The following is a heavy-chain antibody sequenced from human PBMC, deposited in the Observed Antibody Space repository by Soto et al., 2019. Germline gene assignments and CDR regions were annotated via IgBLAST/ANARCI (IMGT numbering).Heavy chain of an antibody. CDR2: IYHSGST. CDR1: GYSISSGYY. Sequence: PSETLSLTCAVSGYSISSGYYWGWIRQPPGKGLEWIGSIYHSGSTYHNPSLKSRVTISVDTSKNQFSLKLSSVTAADTAVYYCATSNYYSSSWYRPNYGMDVWGQGTTVTVSS. J-gene: IGHJ6*02. D-gene: IGHD6-13*01. V-gene: IGHV4-38-2*01. CDR3: ATSNYYSSSWYRPNYGMDV.